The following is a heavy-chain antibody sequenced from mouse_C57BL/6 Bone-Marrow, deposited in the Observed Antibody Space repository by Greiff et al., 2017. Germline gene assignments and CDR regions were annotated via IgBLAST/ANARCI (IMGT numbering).Heavy chain of an antibody. V-gene: IGHV1-55*01. Sequence: VQLQQPGAELVKPGASVKMSCKASGYTFTSYWINWVKQRPGHGLEWIGDIYPGSGSTNYNEKFKSKATLTVDTSSSTAYMQLSIRTSEDSAVYYCARIDYGNYVVDYWGQGTTLTVSS. D-gene: IGHD2-1*01. CDR2: IYPGSGST. CDR1: GYTFTSYW. J-gene: IGHJ2*01. CDR3: ARIDYGNYVVDY.